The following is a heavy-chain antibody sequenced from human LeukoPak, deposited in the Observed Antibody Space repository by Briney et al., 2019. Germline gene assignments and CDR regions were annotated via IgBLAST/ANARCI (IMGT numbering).Heavy chain of an antibody. Sequence: PSETLSLTCSISGGSFSSGYYCWGWVRQPPGKGLEWIGTLCYSGNIYHNPSLKSPVTISIDTSKNQFFLKLTSVTAADTALYYCARINSHSDNYYYPWFDPWGQGILVTVSS. D-gene: IGHD3-22*01. CDR3: ARINSHSDNYYYPWFDP. CDR2: LCYSGNI. J-gene: IGHJ5*02. CDR1: GGSFSSGYYC. V-gene: IGHV4-39*07.